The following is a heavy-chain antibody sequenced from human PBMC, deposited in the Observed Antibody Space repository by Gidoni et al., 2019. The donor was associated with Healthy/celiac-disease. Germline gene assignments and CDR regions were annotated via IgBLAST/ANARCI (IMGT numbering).Heavy chain of an antibody. V-gene: IGHV2-26*01. CDR1: GFSLSNARMG. J-gene: IGHJ4*02. Sequence: QVTLKESGPVLVKPTETLTLTCTVPGFSLSNARMGVSWIRQPPGKALEWLAHIFSNDEKSYSTSLKSRLTISKDTSKSQVVLTMTNMDPVDTATYYCARIQVYCSGGSCYYQDFDYWGQGTLVTVSS. D-gene: IGHD2-15*01. CDR3: ARIQVYCSGGSCYYQDFDY. CDR2: IFSNDEK.